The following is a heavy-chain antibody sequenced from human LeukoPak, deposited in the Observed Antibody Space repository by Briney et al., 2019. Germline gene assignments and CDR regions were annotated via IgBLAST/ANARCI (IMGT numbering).Heavy chain of an antibody. CDR2: IWYDGSNK. Sequence: GRSLRLSCAASGFTFSSYGMHWVRQAPGKGLEWVAVIWYDGSNKYYADSVKGRFTISRDNSKNTLYLQMNSLRAEDTAVYYCARGKVRGKFDYWGQGTLVTVPS. CDR3: ARGKVRGKFDY. CDR1: GFTFSSYG. J-gene: IGHJ4*02. V-gene: IGHV3-33*01. D-gene: IGHD3-10*01.